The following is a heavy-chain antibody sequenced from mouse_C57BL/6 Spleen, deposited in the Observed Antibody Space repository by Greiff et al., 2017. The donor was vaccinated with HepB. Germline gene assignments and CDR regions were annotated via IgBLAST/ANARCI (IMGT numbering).Heavy chain of an antibody. CDR2: IYPGDGDT. J-gene: IGHJ3*01. V-gene: IGHV1-82*01. Sequence: VQLQESGPELVKPGASVKISCKASGYAFSSSWMNWVKQRPGKGLEWIGRIYPGDGDTNYNGKFKGKATLTADKSSSTAYMQLSSLTSEASAVYFCASETAQATWDWFAYWGQGTLVTVSA. D-gene: IGHD3-2*02. CDR3: ASETAQATWDWFAY. CDR1: GYAFSSSW.